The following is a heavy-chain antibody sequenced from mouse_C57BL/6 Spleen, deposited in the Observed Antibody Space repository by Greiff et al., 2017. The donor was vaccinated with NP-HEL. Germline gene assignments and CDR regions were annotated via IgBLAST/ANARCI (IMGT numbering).Heavy chain of an antibody. CDR2: ISSGSSTI. CDR3: ARSGWEDGYYGDY. CDR1: GFTFSDYG. J-gene: IGHJ2*01. Sequence: DVMLVESGGGLVKPGGSLKLSCAASGFTFSDYGMHWVRQAPEKGLEWVAYISSGSSTIYYADTVKGRFTISRDNAKNTLFLQMTSLRSEDTAMYYCARSGWEDGYYGDYWGQGTTLTVSS. V-gene: IGHV5-17*01. D-gene: IGHD2-3*01.